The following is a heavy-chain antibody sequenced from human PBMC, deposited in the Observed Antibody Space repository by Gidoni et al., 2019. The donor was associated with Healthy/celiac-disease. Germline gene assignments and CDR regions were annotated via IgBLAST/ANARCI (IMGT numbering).Heavy chain of an antibody. CDR2: IYYSGIT. Sequence: QLQLQESGPGLVKPSETLSLTCTVSGGSISSSSYYWGWIRQPPGKGLEWIGSIYYSGITYYNPSLKSRVTISVDTSKNQFSLKLSSVTAADTAVYYCETRCTTVVTKPSLTFDYWGQGTLVTVSS. CDR3: ETRCTTVVTKPSLTFDY. D-gene: IGHD4-17*01. V-gene: IGHV4-39*01. J-gene: IGHJ4*02. CDR1: GGSISSSSYY.